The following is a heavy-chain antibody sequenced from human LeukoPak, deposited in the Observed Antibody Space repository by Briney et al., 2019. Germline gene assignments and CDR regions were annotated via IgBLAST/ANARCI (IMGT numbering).Heavy chain of an antibody. CDR3: ARDAYGYTDT. CDR1: GDSIRTSSAY. J-gene: IGHJ5*02. V-gene: IGHV4-61*02. D-gene: IGHD5-12*01. CDR2: IYGRGST. Sequence: SETLSLTCTVSGDSIRTSSAYWSWIRQPAGKELEWIGRIYGRGSTNYNPSLKSRVTISVDKSKNQFSLMLSSVTAADTAVYYCARDAYGYTDTWGQGTLVTVSS.